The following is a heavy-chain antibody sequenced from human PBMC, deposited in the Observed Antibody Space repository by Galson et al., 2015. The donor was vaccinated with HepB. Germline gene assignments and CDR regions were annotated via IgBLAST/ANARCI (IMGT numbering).Heavy chain of an antibody. V-gene: IGHV1-18*01. J-gene: IGHJ6*02. CDR3: ARDGSSGWGGLDGMDV. D-gene: IGHD6-19*01. Sequence: SVKVSCKASGGTFSSYAISWARQAPGQGLEWMGWISAYNGNTNYAQKLQGRVTMTTDTSTSTAYMELRSLRSDDTAVYYCARDGSSGWGGLDGMDVWGQGTTVTVSS. CDR2: ISAYNGNT. CDR1: GGTFSSYA.